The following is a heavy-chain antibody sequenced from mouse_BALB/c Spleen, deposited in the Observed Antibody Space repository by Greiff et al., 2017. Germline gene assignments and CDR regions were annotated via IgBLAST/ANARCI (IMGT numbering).Heavy chain of an antibody. CDR1: GYSITSDYA. D-gene: IGHD3-2*01. CDR3: ASSRQGYYAMDY. V-gene: IGHV3-2*02. CDR2: ISYSGST. J-gene: IGHJ4*01. Sequence: VQLQESGPGLVKPSQSLSLTCTVTGYSITSDYAWNWIRQFPGNTLEWMGYISYSGSTSYNTSLKSRISITRDTSKNQFFLQLNSVTTEDTATYYCASSRQGYYAMDYWGQGTSVTVSS.